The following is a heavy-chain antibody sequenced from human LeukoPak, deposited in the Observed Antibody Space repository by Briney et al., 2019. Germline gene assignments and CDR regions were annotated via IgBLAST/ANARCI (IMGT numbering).Heavy chain of an antibody. J-gene: IGHJ6*03. D-gene: IGHD3-9*01. CDR2: ISDSGTTI. CDR1: GFTFDDYG. V-gene: IGHV3-48*03. Sequence: GGSLRLSCAASGFTFDDYGMSWVRQAPGKGLEWVSYISDSGTTIYYGDSVKGRFTISRDNAKNSLYLQMNSLRAEDTADYFCARDIWLGYFYYMDVWGKGTTVTISS. CDR3: ARDIWLGYFYYMDV.